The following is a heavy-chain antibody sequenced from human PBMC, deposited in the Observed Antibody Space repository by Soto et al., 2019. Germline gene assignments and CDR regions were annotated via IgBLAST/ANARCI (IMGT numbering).Heavy chain of an antibody. CDR3: ARGHRSSGKIFDS. D-gene: IGHD3-22*01. CDR1: GFTFSNAW. CDR2: IKSKTAGGTT. Sequence: EVQLVESGGGLVKPGGSVRLSRAASGFTFSNAWMSWVRQAPGKGLEWVGRIKSKTAGGTTEYDAPVKDRFTISRDDSKNTLYLQMNSLKTEHTAVYYCARGHRSSGKIFDSWGQGTLVTVSS. V-gene: IGHV3-15*01. J-gene: IGHJ4*02.